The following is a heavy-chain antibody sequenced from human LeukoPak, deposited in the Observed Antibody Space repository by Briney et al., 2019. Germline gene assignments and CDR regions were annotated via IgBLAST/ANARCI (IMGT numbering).Heavy chain of an antibody. J-gene: IGHJ6*02. CDR2: IKQDGSEK. Sequence: GGSLRLSCAASGFTFSSYWMSWVRQAPGKGLEWVANIKQDGSEKYYVDSVKGRFTISRDNAKNSLYLQMNSLRAEDTAVYYCARWQALPFYYYYGMDVWGQGTTVTVSS. CDR3: ARWQALPFYYYYGMDV. CDR1: GFTFSSYW. V-gene: IGHV3-7*01.